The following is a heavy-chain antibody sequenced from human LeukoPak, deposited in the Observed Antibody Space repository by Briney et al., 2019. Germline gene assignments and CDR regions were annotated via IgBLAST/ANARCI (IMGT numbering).Heavy chain of an antibody. CDR3: ATLNSVTTL. J-gene: IGHJ4*02. CDR2: IKSKTDGETI. D-gene: IGHD4-17*01. CDR1: GFAFSKYA. V-gene: IGHV3-15*01. Sequence: GRSLRLSCAASGFAFSKYAMHWVRQGPGKGPEWVGRIKSKTDGETIDYITPVKGRFIISRDDSKNTLYLQMNSLKTEDTALYYCATLNSVTTLWGQGTLVTVSS.